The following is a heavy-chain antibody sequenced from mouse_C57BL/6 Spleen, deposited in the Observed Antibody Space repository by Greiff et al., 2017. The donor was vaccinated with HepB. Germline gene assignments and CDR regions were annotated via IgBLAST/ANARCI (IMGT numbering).Heavy chain of an antibody. J-gene: IGHJ2*01. CDR2: INPYNGGT. Sequence: VQLQQSGPVLVKPGASVKMSCKASGYTFTDYYMNWVKQSHGKSLEWIGVINPYNGGTSYNQKFKGKATLTVDKSSSTAYMELNSLTSEDSAVYYCARKNYGSSYPYYFDYWGQGTTLTVSS. V-gene: IGHV1-19*01. D-gene: IGHD1-1*01. CDR1: GYTFTDYY. CDR3: ARKNYGSSYPYYFDY.